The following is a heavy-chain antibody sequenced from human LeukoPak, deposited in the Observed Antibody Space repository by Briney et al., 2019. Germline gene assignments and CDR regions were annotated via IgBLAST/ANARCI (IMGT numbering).Heavy chain of an antibody. CDR1: GGSFSGYY. J-gene: IGHJ4*02. CDR2: IYYSGST. V-gene: IGHV4-59*03. D-gene: IGHD6-19*01. CDR3: TGAGTADNRVSDY. Sequence: SETLSLTCAVSGGSFSGYYWSWLRQPPGKGLEWIGYIYYSGSTNYNPSLTSRVTISLDTSKNQFSLTLTSVAAAATAGSYFTGAGTADNRVSDYCGQGILVTVSS.